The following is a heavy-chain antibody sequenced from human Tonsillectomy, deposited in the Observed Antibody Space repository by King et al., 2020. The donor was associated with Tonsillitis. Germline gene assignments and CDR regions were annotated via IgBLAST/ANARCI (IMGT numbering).Heavy chain of an antibody. J-gene: IGHJ4*02. CDR1: GFTFSSYG. CDR2: ISYDGSNK. D-gene: IGHD2-21*02. CDR3: AKDRVGIGLWWGLLPFDY. V-gene: IGHV3-30*18. Sequence: VQLVESGGGVVQPGRSLRLSCAASGFTFSSYGMHWVRQAPGKGLEWVAVISYDGSNKYYADSVKGRFTISRDNSKNTLYLQMNSLRAEDTAVYYCAKDRVGIGLWWGLLPFDYWGQGTLVTVSS.